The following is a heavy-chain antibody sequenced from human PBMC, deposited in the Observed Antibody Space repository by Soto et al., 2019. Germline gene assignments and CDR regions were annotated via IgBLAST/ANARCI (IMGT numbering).Heavy chain of an antibody. CDR2: ISYDGSNK. V-gene: IGHV3-30*18. D-gene: IGHD4-17*01. CDR1: GFTFSSYG. CDR3: AKDIFDYGGYYYYGMDV. Sequence: QVQLVESGGGVVQPGRSLRLSCAASGFTFSSYGMHWVSQDPGKGLEWVAVISYDGSNKYYADSVKGRFTISRDNSKNTLYLQMNSLRAEDTAVYYCAKDIFDYGGYYYYGMDVWGQGTTVTVSS. J-gene: IGHJ6*02.